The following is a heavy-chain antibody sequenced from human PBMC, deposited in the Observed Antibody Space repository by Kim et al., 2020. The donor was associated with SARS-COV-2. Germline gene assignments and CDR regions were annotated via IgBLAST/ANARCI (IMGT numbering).Heavy chain of an antibody. CDR2: INHSGST. CDR3: ARVIHIAARSRYFDL. Sequence: SETLSLTCAVYGGSFSGYYWSWIRQPPGKGLEWIGEINHSGSTNYNPSLKSRVTISVDTSKNQFSLKLSSVTAADTAVYYCARVIHIAARSRYFDLWGRGTLVTVSS. J-gene: IGHJ2*01. CDR1: GGSFSGYY. D-gene: IGHD6-6*01. V-gene: IGHV4-34*01.